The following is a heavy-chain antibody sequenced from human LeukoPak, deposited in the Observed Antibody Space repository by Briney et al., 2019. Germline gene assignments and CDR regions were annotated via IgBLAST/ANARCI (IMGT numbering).Heavy chain of an antibody. CDR1: GYRFTSHW. D-gene: IGHD5-12*01. J-gene: IGHJ6*02. CDR2: IYPGDSDT. V-gene: IGHV5-51*01. CDR3: ARHPSASWLRFYFGMDV. Sequence: GESLKISCKGSGYRFTSHWIAWVRQMPGKGLEWMGIIYPGDSDTKYNPSFQGQVTISADKSISTAYLQWSSLKASDTAMYYCARHPSASWLRFYFGMDVWGQGTTVTVSS.